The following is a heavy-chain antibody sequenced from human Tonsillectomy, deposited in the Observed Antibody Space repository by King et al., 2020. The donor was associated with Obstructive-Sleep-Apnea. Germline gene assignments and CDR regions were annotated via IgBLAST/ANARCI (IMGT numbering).Heavy chain of an antibody. V-gene: IGHV3-33*01. J-gene: IGHJ4*02. D-gene: IGHD6-19*01. Sequence: VQLVESGGGVVQPGRSLRLSCAASGFTFSSYGMHWVRQAPGKGLEWVAVIWYDGSNKYYADSVKGRFTISRDNSKNTLYLQMNSLRAEDTAVYYCARDWGIAVAGSDYWGQGTLVTVSS. CDR1: GFTFSSYG. CDR2: IWYDGSNK. CDR3: ARDWGIAVAGSDY.